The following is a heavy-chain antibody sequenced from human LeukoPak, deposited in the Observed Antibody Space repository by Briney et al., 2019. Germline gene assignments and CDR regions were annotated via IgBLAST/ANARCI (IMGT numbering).Heavy chain of an antibody. Sequence: GASVKVSCKASGYTFTSYYMHWVRQAPGQGLEWMGRINPNSGGTNYAQKFQGRVTMTRDTSISTAYMELSRLRSDDTAVYYCARDPDRLGYCSGGSCYYYMDVWGKGTTVTVSS. D-gene: IGHD2-15*01. CDR2: INPNSGGT. V-gene: IGHV1-2*06. CDR3: ARDPDRLGYCSGGSCYYYMDV. J-gene: IGHJ6*03. CDR1: GYTFTSYY.